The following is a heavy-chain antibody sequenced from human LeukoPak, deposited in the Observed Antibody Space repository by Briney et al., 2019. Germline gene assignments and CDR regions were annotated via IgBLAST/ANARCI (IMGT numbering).Heavy chain of an antibody. Sequence: SETLSLTCAVSGDSVSRKNIAWNCIRQCPSRGLEWLGRIYYNTRCYNEYAISLRSRITSSPNTSKNQFSLQLNSVTPEDTALYYCARGRGVVVVPAADFDYWGQGILVTVSS. J-gene: IGHJ4*02. CDR2: IYYNTRCYN. V-gene: IGHV6-1*01. D-gene: IGHD2-2*01. CDR3: ARGRGVVVVPAADFDY. CDR1: GDSVSRKNIA.